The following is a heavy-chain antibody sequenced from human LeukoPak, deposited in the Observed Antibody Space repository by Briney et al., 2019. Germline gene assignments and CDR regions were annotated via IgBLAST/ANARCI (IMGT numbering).Heavy chain of an antibody. CDR2: IIPIFGTA. Sequence: ASVKVSCKASGGTFSSYAISWVRQAPGQGLEWMGGIIPIFGTANYAQKLQGRVTITTDESTSTAYMELSSLRSEDTAVYYCARGWGATGTFDYWGQGTLVTVSS. V-gene: IGHV1-69*05. J-gene: IGHJ4*02. CDR1: GGTFSSYA. D-gene: IGHD1-26*01. CDR3: ARGWGATGTFDY.